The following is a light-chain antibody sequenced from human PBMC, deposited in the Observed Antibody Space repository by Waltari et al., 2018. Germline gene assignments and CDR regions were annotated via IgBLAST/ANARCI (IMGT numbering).Light chain of an antibody. J-gene: IGLJ2*01. V-gene: IGLV2-8*01. Sequence: QPALTQPPSASGSLGHSVTLSYTGSSSDVGRYKFVSWYQQYPGKAPKLIFYEVFKRPPGVPDRFSGSKSGNTASLTVSGLQPEDEADYYCSSYAGGNTLVFGGGTRLTVL. CDR1: SSDVGRYKF. CDR3: SSYAGGNTLV. CDR2: EVF.